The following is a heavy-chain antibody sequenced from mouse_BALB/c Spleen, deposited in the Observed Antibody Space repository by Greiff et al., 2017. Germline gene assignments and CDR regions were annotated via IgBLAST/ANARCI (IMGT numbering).Heavy chain of an antibody. D-gene: IGHD2-4*01. CDR1: GYTFTSYW. V-gene: IGHV1-69*02. CDR2: IYPSDSYT. CDR3: TRSSTMIDY. J-gene: IGHJ2*01. Sequence: QVHVKQSGAELVRPGASVKLSCKASGYTFTSYWINWVKQRPGQGLEWIGNIYPSDSYTNYNQKFKDKATLTVDKSSSTAYMQLSSPTSEDSAVYYCTRSSTMIDYWGQGTTLTVSS.